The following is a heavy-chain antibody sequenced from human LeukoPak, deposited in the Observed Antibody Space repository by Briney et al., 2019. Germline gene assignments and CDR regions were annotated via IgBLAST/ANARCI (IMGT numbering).Heavy chain of an antibody. CDR2: INHSGST. CDR1: GGSFSGYY. Sequence: SETLSLTCAVYGGSFSGYYWSWIRQPPGKGLEWIGEINHSGSTNYNPSLKSRVTLSVDTSKNQFSLKLSSVTAADTAVYYCARVPKRTYYDYVWGSYRYTYWFDPWGQGTLVTVSS. V-gene: IGHV4-34*01. CDR3: ARVPKRTYYDYVWGSYRYTYWFDP. J-gene: IGHJ5*02. D-gene: IGHD3-16*02.